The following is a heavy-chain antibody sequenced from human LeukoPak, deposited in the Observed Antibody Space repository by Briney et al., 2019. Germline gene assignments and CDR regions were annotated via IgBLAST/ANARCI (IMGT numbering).Heavy chain of an antibody. V-gene: IGHV4-59*08. CDR1: GGSISSYY. CDR2: ISYSGST. D-gene: IGHD7-27*01. J-gene: IGHJ2*01. CDR3: ARQLGTRGYWYFDL. Sequence: PSETLSLTCTVSGGSISSYYWSWIRQPPGKGLEWIGYISYSGSTNYNPSLKSRVTISVDTSKNQFSLKLSSVTAADTAVYYCARQLGTRGYWYFDLWGRGTLVTVSS.